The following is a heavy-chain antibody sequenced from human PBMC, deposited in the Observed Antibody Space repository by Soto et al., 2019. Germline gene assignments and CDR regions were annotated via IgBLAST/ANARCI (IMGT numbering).Heavy chain of an antibody. D-gene: IGHD3-10*01. Sequence: QVQLVESGGGVVQPGRSLRLSCAASGFTFSSYGMHWVRQAPGKGLEWVAVISYDGSNKYYADSVKGRFTISRDNSKNSLYLKMNSLRAEDTAVYYCAKEGGSRGSGSYQDYWGQGTLVTVSS. CDR1: GFTFSSYG. CDR2: ISYDGSNK. J-gene: IGHJ4*02. V-gene: IGHV3-30*18. CDR3: AKEGGSRGSGSYQDY.